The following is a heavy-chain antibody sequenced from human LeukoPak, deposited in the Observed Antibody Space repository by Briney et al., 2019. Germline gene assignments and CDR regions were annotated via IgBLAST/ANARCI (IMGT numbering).Heavy chain of an antibody. J-gene: IGHJ5*02. CDR3: AGLKIDYYDSSGYPTP. CDR1: GFTFSSYS. Sequence: GGSLRLSCAASGFTFSSYSMNWVRQAPGKGLEWVSSISSSSSYIYYADSVKGRFTISRDNAKNSLYLQMNSLRAEDTAVYYRAGLKIDYYDSSGYPTPWGQGTLVTVSS. CDR2: ISSSSSYI. D-gene: IGHD3-22*01. V-gene: IGHV3-21*01.